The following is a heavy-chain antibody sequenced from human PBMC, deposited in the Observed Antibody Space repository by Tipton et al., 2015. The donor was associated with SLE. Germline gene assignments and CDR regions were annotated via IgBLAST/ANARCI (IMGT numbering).Heavy chain of an antibody. V-gene: IGHV1-18*01. CDR3: TRDLRYYYDSSRSGYDYAY. Sequence: QSGAEVKKPGASVKVSCKASGYTFTSYGISWVRQAPGQGLEWMGWISAYNDNTHYAQNLQGRVTMTTHTSTSTGSMEPRSLRSDDTAVYYCTRDLRYYYDSSRSGYDYAYWGQGTLVTVSS. J-gene: IGHJ4*02. CDR1: GYTFTSYG. D-gene: IGHD3-22*01. CDR2: ISAYNDNT.